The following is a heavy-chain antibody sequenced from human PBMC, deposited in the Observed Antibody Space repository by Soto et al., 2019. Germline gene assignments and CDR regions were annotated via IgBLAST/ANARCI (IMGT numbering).Heavy chain of an antibody. V-gene: IGHV3-23*01. CDR1: GFTFSEYA. CDR3: ARGDRGGSGSPASYYFSGLDV. Sequence: EVKVLDSGGDLVQPGGSLRLSCVASGFTFSEYAMTWVRQAPGKGLDWVSSVSANGDITYYADSVKGRFTISRDNSNNTLLLQMNSLRAEDTALYYCARGDRGGSGSPASYYFSGLDVWGQGTTVIVSS. D-gene: IGHD3-10*01. J-gene: IGHJ6*02. CDR2: VSANGDIT.